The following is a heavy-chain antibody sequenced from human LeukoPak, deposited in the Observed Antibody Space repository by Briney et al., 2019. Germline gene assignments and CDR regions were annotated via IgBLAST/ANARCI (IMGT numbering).Heavy chain of an antibody. CDR1: GYTFTGYY. V-gene: IGHV1-2*02. J-gene: IGHJ2*01. CDR2: INPNSGGT. Sequence: ASVKVSCKASGYTFTGYYMHWVRQAPGQGLEWMGWINPNSGGTNYAQKFQGRVTMTRDTSISTAYMELSRLRSDDTAVYYCARDLLRFLEWLSIHSRYFDLWGRGTLVTVSS. D-gene: IGHD3-3*01. CDR3: ARDLLRFLEWLSIHSRYFDL.